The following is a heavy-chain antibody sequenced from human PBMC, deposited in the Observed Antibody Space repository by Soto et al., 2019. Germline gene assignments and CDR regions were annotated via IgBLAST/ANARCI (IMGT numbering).Heavy chain of an antibody. CDR3: ARHPYYDSSGYYPSGYYGMDV. V-gene: IGHV5-10-1*01. Sequence: PGESLKISCKGSGYSFTSYWISWVRQMPGKGLEWMGRIDPSDSYTNYSPSFQGHVTISADKSISTAYLQWSSLKASDTAMYYCARHPYYDSSGYYPSGYYGMDVWGQGTTVTVS. CDR1: GYSFTSYW. D-gene: IGHD3-22*01. CDR2: IDPSDSYT. J-gene: IGHJ6*02.